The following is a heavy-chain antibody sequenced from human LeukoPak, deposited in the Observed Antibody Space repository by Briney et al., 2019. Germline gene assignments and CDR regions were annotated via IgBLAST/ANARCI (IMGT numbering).Heavy chain of an antibody. CDR2: INPSSGNT. J-gene: IGHJ4*02. V-gene: IGHV1-2*02. CDR3: ARRHDAFGGTTRLFDY. CDR1: GYTFTKNH. Sequence: ASVKVSCKTSGYTFTKNHIHWVRQAPGQGLEWMAWINPSSGNTNYAQKFEGRVTVTRDTSSATVYMELSAMRSDDTALYFCARRHDAFGGTTRLFDYWGQGTLLTVSS. D-gene: IGHD1-7*01.